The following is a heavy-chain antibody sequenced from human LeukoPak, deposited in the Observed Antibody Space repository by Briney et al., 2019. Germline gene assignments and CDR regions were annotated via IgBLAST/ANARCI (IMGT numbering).Heavy chain of an antibody. CDR3: AKSPGVAATPPFDY. V-gene: IGHV3-23*01. CDR2: ISGSGSST. D-gene: IGHD2-15*01. CDR1: GFTFSSYA. Sequence: GGSLRLSCAASGFTFSSYAMSWVRQAPGKGLEWVSSISGSGSSTYYEDAVKGRFTTSRDNSENTLYLQLNSLRAEDTAVYYCAKSPGVAATPPFDYWGQGTLVTVSS. J-gene: IGHJ4*02.